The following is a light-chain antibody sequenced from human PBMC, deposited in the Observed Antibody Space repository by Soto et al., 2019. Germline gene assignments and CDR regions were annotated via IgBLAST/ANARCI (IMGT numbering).Light chain of an antibody. Sequence: AIQMTQSPSSLSASVGDRVTITCRASQGIRTDLGWYQQKPGEAPKLLIYSASSLQSGVPSRFTGTASGTDFTLTIGSLQPEDFATYYCLQDFSFPWTFGRGTKVDIK. J-gene: IGKJ1*01. CDR1: QGIRTD. CDR2: SAS. CDR3: LQDFSFPWT. V-gene: IGKV1-6*01.